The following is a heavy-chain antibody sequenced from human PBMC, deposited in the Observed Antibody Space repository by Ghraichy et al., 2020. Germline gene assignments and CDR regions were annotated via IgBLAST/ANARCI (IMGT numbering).Heavy chain of an antibody. J-gene: IGHJ6*02. Sequence: GESLNISCVVSGVKFTDAWMSWVRQAPGKGLEWVGRMISEGSGGTIDYAAPVRGRFIISRDDSKNTLYLHMNSLQTEDTAVYYCAHNWRPQYGMDLWGPGTTVTVSS. D-gene: IGHD3-3*01. V-gene: IGHV3-15*01. CDR2: MISEGSGGTI. CDR1: GVKFTDAW. CDR3: AHNWRPQYGMDL.